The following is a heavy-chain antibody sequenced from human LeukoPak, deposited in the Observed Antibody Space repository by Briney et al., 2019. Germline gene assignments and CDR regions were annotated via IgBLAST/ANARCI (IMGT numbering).Heavy chain of an antibody. CDR3: ARWGYSSSSGGDY. CDR2: IDTDVRKT. V-gene: IGHV3-74*01. CDR1: GFALSMYW. Sequence: GGSLRLSCAASGFALSMYWMHWVRQVPGKGLVWVSRIDTDVRKTDYADPVKGRFTISRDNAKKTLYLQMNSLRAEDTAVYYCARWGYSSSSGGDYWGQGTLVTVSS. D-gene: IGHD6-6*01. J-gene: IGHJ4*02.